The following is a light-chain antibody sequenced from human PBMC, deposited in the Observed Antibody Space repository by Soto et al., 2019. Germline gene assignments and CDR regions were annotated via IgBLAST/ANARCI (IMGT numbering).Light chain of an antibody. CDR2: GAS. J-gene: IGKJ3*01. V-gene: IGKV3-20*01. CDR3: QHHGSSARTFT. Sequence: EIVLTQSPGTLSLSPGERATLTCRASQSITSRYLAWYQQTPGQAPRLLIYGASIRASGITYRLSGSGSGTDFPLNSSSLEAEDFAVYYCQHHGSSARTFTFGPRT. CDR1: QSITSRY.